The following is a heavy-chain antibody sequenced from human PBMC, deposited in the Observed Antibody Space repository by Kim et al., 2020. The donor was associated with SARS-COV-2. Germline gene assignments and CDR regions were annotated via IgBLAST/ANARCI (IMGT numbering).Heavy chain of an antibody. CDR3: AKGAIAATKHFDY. V-gene: IGHV3-23*01. D-gene: IGHD2-21*01. J-gene: IGHJ4*02. Sequence: GDSGKGRFTISRDNSKNTLYLQMNSLRAEDTAVYYCAKGAIAATKHFDYWGQGTLVTVSS.